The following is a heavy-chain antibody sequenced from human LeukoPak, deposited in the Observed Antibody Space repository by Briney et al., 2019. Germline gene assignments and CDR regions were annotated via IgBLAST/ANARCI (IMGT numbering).Heavy chain of an antibody. CDR1: GYTFTGYY. CDR2: INPNSGGT. CDR3: ARGYSSSWVWFDP. J-gene: IGHJ5*02. D-gene: IGHD6-13*01. V-gene: IGHV1-2*02. Sequence: ASVKVSCKASGYTFTGYYMHWVRQAPGQGLEWMGWINPNSGGTNYAQKFQGRVTMTRDTSISTAYMELSRLKSDDTAVYYCARGYSSSWVWFDPWGQGTLVTVSS.